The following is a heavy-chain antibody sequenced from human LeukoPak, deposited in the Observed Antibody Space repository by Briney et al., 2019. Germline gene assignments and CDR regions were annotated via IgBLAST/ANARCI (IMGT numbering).Heavy chain of an antibody. J-gene: IGHJ4*02. D-gene: IGHD5-24*01. V-gene: IGHV3-7*01. CDR1: VFTFSDYW. CDR3: ARWLELMRNFDW. CDR2: IKQDGSEK. Sequence: GGSLRLSCVGSVFTFSDYWMSWVRQAPGKGLEWVANIKQDGSEKDYVDALKGRFTISRDNAKNSLYLQMNSLRAEDTAVYYCARWLELMRNFDWWGQGTLVTVSS.